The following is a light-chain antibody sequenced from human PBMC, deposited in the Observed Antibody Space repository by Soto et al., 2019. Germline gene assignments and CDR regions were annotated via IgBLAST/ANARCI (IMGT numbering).Light chain of an antibody. CDR1: SNDVGGYNS. Sequence: QSVLTQPASVSGSPGQSITITCTGTSNDVGGYNSVSWYQQHPGKAPKLIIYEVTNRPSRISNRVSGSKSGNTASLTISGLQAEDEDDYYCSSYTTSSSLVFGGGTKLTVL. CDR2: EVT. V-gene: IGLV2-14*01. CDR3: SSYTTSSSLV. J-gene: IGLJ2*01.